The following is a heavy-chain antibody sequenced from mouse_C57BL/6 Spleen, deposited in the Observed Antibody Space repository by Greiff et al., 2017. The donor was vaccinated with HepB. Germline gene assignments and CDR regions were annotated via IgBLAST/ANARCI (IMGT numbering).Heavy chain of an antibody. D-gene: IGHD1-1*01. V-gene: IGHV1-69*01. CDR1: GYTFTSYW. CDR3: ARVTTVVGWYFDY. CDR2: IDPSDSYT. Sequence: QVQLQQPGAELVMPGASVKLSCKASGYTFTSYWMHWVKQRPGQGLEWIGEIDPSDSYTNYNQKFKGKSTLTVDKSSSTAYMQLSSLTSEDSAVYYCARVTTVVGWYFDYWGQGTTLTVSS. J-gene: IGHJ2*01.